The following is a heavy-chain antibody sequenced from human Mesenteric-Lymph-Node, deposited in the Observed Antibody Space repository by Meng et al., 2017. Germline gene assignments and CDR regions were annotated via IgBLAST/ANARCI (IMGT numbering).Heavy chain of an antibody. CDR3: AKDLYGSGNYRFDY. J-gene: IGHJ4*02. V-gene: IGHV3-7*03. CDR1: GFTVSANY. D-gene: IGHD3-10*01. CDR2: VSPDGSTK. Sequence: GESLKISCAASGFTVSANYMNWVRQAPGKGLEWVANVSPDGSTKYYVDSVKGRFTISRDNSKNTLHLLMNSLRAEDTAVYYCAKDLYGSGNYRFDYWGQGTLVTVSS.